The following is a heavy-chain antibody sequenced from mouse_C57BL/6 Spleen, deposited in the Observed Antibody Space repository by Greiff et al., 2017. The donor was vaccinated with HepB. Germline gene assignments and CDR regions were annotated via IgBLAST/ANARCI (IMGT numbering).Heavy chain of an antibody. V-gene: IGHV1-19*01. CDR3: ALWLLDAMDY. Sequence: DVQLVESGPVLVKPGASVKMSCKASGYTFTDYYMNWVKQSHGKSLEWIGVINPYNGGTSYNQKFKGKATLTVDKSSSTAYMELNSLTSEDSAVYYCALWLLDAMDYWGQGTSVTVSS. J-gene: IGHJ4*01. CDR2: INPYNGGT. CDR1: GYTFTDYY. D-gene: IGHD2-3*01.